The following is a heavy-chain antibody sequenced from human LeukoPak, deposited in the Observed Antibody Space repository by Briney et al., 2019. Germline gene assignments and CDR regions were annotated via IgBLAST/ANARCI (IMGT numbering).Heavy chain of an antibody. CDR2: MNPNSGNT. CDR3: AAASMIQDYYYYYYMDV. CDR1: GYTFTSYD. Sequence: GASAKVSCKASGYTFTSYDINWVRQATGQGLEWMGWMNPNSGNTGYAQKFQGRVTITRNTSISTAYMELSSLRSEDTAVYYCAAASMIQDYYYYYYMDVWGKGTTVTVSS. V-gene: IGHV1-8*03. D-gene: IGHD2-2*01. J-gene: IGHJ6*03.